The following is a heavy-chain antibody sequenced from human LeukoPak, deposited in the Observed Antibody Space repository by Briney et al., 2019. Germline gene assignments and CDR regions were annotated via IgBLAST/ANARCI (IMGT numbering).Heavy chain of an antibody. J-gene: IGHJ4*02. CDR2: ISYDGSNK. V-gene: IGHV3-30-3*01. Sequence: PGRSLRLSCAASGFTFSSYAMHWVRQAPGKGLEWVAVISYDGSNKYYADSVKGRFTISRDNSKNTLYLQMNSLRAEDTAVYYCAKGHSSSFRYFDYWGQGTLVTVSS. CDR3: AKGHSSSFRYFDY. CDR1: GFTFSSYA. D-gene: IGHD6-6*01.